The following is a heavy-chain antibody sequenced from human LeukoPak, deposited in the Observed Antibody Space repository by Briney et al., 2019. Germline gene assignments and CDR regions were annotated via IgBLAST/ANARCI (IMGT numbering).Heavy chain of an antibody. D-gene: IGHD6-13*01. CDR2: ISAYNGKT. V-gene: IGHV1-18*01. CDR1: GYTFTSYG. J-gene: IGHJ5*02. Sequence: ASVKVSCKASGYTFTSYGISWVRQAPGQGLEGMGWISAYNGKTNYAQKLQGRVTMTTDTSPSTAYMDLRSLRSDDTAVYYCARGDSSSWYESWFDPWGQGTLVTVSS. CDR3: ARGDSSSWYESWFDP.